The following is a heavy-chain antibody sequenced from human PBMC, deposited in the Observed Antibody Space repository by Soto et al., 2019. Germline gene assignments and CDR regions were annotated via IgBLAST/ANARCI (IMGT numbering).Heavy chain of an antibody. V-gene: IGHV4-30-2*01. CDR2: IYHSGNT. CDR1: GGSISSGGYS. D-gene: IGHD1-1*01. CDR3: ARDQLEGNWFDP. J-gene: IGHJ5*02. Sequence: PAETLSLTCAVSGGSISSGGYSWHWIRQPPGKGLEWIGYIYHSGNTLYNPSLKSRVTISVDKSKNQFSLKLSSVTAADTAVYYCARDQLEGNWFDPWGQGTLVTVSS.